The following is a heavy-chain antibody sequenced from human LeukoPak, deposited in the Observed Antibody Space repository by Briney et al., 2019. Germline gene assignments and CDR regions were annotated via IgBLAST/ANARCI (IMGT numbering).Heavy chain of an antibody. D-gene: IGHD4-23*01. V-gene: IGHV1-58*02. CDR1: GFTFTSSA. J-gene: IGHJ4*02. CDR3: AAATGYDYGGNWAPY. Sequence: SVKVSCKASGFTFTSSAMQWVRQARGQRLEWIGWIVVGSGNTNYAQKFQERVTITRDMSTSTAYMELSSLRSEDTAVYYCAAATGYDYGGNWAPYWGQGTLVTVSS. CDR2: IVVGSGNT.